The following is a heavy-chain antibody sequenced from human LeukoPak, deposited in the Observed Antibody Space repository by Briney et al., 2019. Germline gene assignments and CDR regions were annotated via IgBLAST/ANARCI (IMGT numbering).Heavy chain of an antibody. CDR2: IYTTGST. CDR1: GGSISSYY. D-gene: IGHD6-13*01. Sequence: SETLSLTCTVSGGSISSYYWSWIRQPAGKGLELIGRIYTTGSTSYNPSLKSRVTMSVDTSKNQFSLKLSSVTAADTAVYYCARGIAAAAKQGGFDYWGQGTLVTVSS. V-gene: IGHV4-4*07. J-gene: IGHJ4*02. CDR3: ARGIAAAAKQGGFDY.